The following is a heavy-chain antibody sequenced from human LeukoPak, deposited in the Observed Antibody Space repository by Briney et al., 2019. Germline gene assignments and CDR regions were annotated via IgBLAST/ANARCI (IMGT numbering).Heavy chain of an antibody. V-gene: IGHV1-18*04. Sequence: ASVKVSCKASGYTFTGYYMHWVRQAPGQGLEWMGWISAYNGNTNYAQKLQGRVTMTTDTSTSTAYMELRSLRSDDTAVYYCARNYYGDHVGDAFDIWGQGTMVTVSS. CDR1: GYTFTGYY. J-gene: IGHJ3*02. CDR2: ISAYNGNT. CDR3: ARNYYGDHVGDAFDI. D-gene: IGHD4-17*01.